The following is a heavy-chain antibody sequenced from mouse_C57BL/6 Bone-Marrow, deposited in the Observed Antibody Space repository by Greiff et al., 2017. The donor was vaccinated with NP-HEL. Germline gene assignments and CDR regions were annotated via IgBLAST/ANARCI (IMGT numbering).Heavy chain of an antibody. CDR1: GFTFTDYY. CDR3: ARSIYYDYADDPFYAMDY. V-gene: IGHV7-3*01. CDR2: IRNKANGYTT. J-gene: IGHJ4*01. D-gene: IGHD2-4*01. Sequence: EVQLVESGGGLVPPGGSLSLSCAASGFTFTDYYMSWVRQPPGKALEWLVFIRNKANGYTTEYSASVKGRFTISRDNSQSILYLQMNALRAEDSATYYCARSIYYDYADDPFYAMDYWGQGTSVTVSS.